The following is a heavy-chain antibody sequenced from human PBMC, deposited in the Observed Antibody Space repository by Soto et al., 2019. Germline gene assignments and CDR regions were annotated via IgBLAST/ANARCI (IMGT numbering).Heavy chain of an antibody. CDR2: IFPGSGGT. CDR1: GYTFTTYF. V-gene: IGHV1-2*02. CDR3: AREWQRGTDY. J-gene: IGHJ4*02. D-gene: IGHD6-25*01. Sequence: SSVKVSYRASGYTFTTYFLHWVRQAPGQGLEWLGWIFPGSGGTNYAQKFQGRVTMTRDTSINTAYMELSRLTSDDTGVYYCAREWQRGTDYWGQGALVTAPQ.